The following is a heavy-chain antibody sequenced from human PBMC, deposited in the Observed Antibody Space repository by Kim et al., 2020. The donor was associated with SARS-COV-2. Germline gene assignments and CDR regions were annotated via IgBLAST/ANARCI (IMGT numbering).Heavy chain of an antibody. V-gene: IGHV4-61*02. Sequence: SETLSLTCTVSGGSISSGSYYWSWIRQPAGKGLEWIGRIYTSGSTNYNPSLKSRVTISVDTSKNQFSLKLSSVTAADTAVYYCARDEGATEVGWFDPWGQGTLVTVSS. CDR3: ARDEGATEVGWFDP. CDR1: GGSISSGSYY. J-gene: IGHJ5*02. CDR2: IYTSGST.